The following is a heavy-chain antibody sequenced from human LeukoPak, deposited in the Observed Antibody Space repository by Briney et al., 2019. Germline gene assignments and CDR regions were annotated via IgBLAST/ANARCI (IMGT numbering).Heavy chain of an antibody. CDR3: ARPCMVRGVIEIYYYYYMDV. V-gene: IGHV3-48*03. J-gene: IGHJ6*03. Sequence: GGSLRLSCAASGFTFSSYEMNWVRQAPGKGLEWVSYISSSGSTIYYADSVKGRFTISRDNAKNSLYLQMNSLRAEDTAVYYCARPCMVRGVIEIYYYYYMDVWGKGTMVTISS. CDR1: GFTFSSYE. CDR2: ISSSGSTI. D-gene: IGHD3-10*01.